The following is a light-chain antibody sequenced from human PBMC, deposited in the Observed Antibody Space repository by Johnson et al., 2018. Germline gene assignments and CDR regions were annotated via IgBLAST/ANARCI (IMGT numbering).Light chain of an antibody. CDR3: GTWDSSLSAGNV. CDR1: SSNIGNNY. Sequence: QSVLTQPPSVSAAPGQKVTISCSGSSSNIGNNYVSWYQQLPGTAPKLLIYENNKRPSGIPDRFSASKSATSATLGITGLQTGDEADYYCGTWDSSLSAGNVFGTGTKVTVL. CDR2: ENN. V-gene: IGLV1-51*02. J-gene: IGLJ1*01.